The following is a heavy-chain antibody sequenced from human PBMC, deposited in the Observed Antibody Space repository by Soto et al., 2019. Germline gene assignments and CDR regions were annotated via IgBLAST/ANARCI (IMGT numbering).Heavy chain of an antibody. CDR1: GYTLAAYG. CDR2: ISPYNGDT. J-gene: IGHJ4*02. CDR3: ARDVYSNSPAFDY. Sequence: QVQLVQSGPEVKKPGASVKVSCKASGYTLAAYGISWVRQAPGQGLEWMGWISPYNGDTTYAQKFQGRVTLATDTYTSTAYMELRSLRSDDSAVYYCARDVYSNSPAFDYWGQGTLITVSS. V-gene: IGHV1-18*01. D-gene: IGHD6-6*01.